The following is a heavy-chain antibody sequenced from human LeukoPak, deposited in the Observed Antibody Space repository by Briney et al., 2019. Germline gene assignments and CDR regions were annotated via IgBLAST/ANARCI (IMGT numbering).Heavy chain of an antibody. V-gene: IGHV4-61*02. Sequence: SQTLSLTCTVSGGSISSGSYYWSWIRQPAGKGLEWIGRIYTSGSTNYNPSLKSRVTISVDTSKNQFSLKLSSVTAADTAVYYCARAYSNYSRDDAFDIWGQGTMVTVSS. CDR1: GGSISSGSYY. J-gene: IGHJ3*02. CDR2: IYTSGST. D-gene: IGHD4-11*01. CDR3: ARAYSNYSRDDAFDI.